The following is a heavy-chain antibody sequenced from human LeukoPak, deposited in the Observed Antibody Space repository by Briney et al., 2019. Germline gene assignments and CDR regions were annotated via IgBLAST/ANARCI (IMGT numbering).Heavy chain of an antibody. V-gene: IGHV3-30*02. J-gene: IGHJ4*02. D-gene: IGHD3-10*01. Sequence: PGGSLRLSCAASGFTFTSYWMHWVRQAPGKGLEWVAFIRFDGTNKYYADSVKGRFTISRDNSKNTLYLQMHSLRPEDTAVYYCAKDGFPISMVRGVPPFPDYWGQGTLVTVSS. CDR2: IRFDGTNK. CDR1: GFTFTSYW. CDR3: AKDGFPISMVRGVPPFPDY.